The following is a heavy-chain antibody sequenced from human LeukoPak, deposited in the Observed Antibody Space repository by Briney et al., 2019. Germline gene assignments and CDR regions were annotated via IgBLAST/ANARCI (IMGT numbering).Heavy chain of an antibody. CDR2: IKQDGSEK. V-gene: IGHV3-7*01. CDR1: GFIFSNYW. D-gene: IGHD6-19*01. J-gene: IGHJ6*02. CDR3: ARDTRIAVAGLYYYYGMDV. Sequence: GGSLRLSCVASGFIFSNYWMSWVRQAPGKGLEWVANIKQDGSEKYYVDSVKGRFTISRDNAKNSLYLQMNSLRAEDTAVYYCARDTRIAVAGLYYYYGMDVWGQGTTVTVSS.